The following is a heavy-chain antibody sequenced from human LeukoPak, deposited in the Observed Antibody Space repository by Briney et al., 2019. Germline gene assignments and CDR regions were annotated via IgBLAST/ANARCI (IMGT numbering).Heavy chain of an antibody. V-gene: IGHV4-39*07. D-gene: IGHD4-17*01. CDR2: IYYSGST. CDR1: GGSISSSSYY. Sequence: SETLSLTCTVSGGSISSSSYYWGWIRQPPGKGLEWIGSIYYSGSTYYNPSLKSRVTISVDTSKNQFSLKLSSVTAADTAVYYCARRGMTTVTLGMYNWFDPWGQGTLVTVSS. J-gene: IGHJ5*02. CDR3: ARRGMTTVTLGMYNWFDP.